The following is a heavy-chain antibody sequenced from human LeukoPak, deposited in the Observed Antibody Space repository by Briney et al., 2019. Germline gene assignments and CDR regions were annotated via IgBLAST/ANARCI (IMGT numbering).Heavy chain of an antibody. V-gene: IGHV4-59*08. CDR2: IYYSGST. CDR1: GGSISSYY. J-gene: IGHJ5*02. CDR3: ARHDLNWFDP. Sequence: SETLSLTCTVSGGSISSYYWSWIRQPAGKGLEWIGYIYYSGSTNYNPSLKSRVTISVDTSKNQFSLKLSSVTAADTAVYYCARHDLNWFDPWGQGTLVTVSS.